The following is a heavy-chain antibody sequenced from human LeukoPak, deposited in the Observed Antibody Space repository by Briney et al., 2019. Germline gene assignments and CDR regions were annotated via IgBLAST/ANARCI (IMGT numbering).Heavy chain of an antibody. CDR2: IYYSGST. D-gene: IGHD5-18*01. CDR3: ARNNGSYGNYYFDY. J-gene: IGHJ4*02. CDR1: GGSISSHY. V-gene: IGHV4-59*08. Sequence: SETLSLTCTVSGGSISSHYWSWIRQPPGKGLEWIGYIYYSGSTNYNPSLKSRVTISVDTSKNQFSLKLSSVTAADTAVYYCARNNGSYGNYYFDYWGQGTLVTVSS.